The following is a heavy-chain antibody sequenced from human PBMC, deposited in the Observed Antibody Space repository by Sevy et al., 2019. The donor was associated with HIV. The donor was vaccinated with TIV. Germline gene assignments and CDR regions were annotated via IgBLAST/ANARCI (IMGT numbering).Heavy chain of an antibody. CDR1: GGSFSGYY. Sequence: SETLSLTCAVYGGSFSGYYWSWIRQPPGKGLEWIGEINHSGSTNYNPSLKSRVTISVETSKNQFSLKLSPVTAADTAVYYCAREGGAAAGTGSYYYYGMDVWGQGTTVTVSS. D-gene: IGHD6-13*01. V-gene: IGHV4-34*01. CDR2: INHSGST. J-gene: IGHJ6*02. CDR3: AREGGAAAGTGSYYYYGMDV.